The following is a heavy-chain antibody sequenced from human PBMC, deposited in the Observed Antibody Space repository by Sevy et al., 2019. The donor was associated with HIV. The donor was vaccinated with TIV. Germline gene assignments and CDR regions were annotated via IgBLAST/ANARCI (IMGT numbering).Heavy chain of an antibody. CDR2: LSFGCGRI. V-gene: IGHV3-23*01. CDR1: GFKFSQYS. Sequence: GGSRLSCATSGFKFSQYSMSWVRQAPGKGLEWVSTLSFGCGRINYADSVKGRFTISRDDSKDTVYLQMNSLRVEDTAVYFCAREGCTKPHDYWGQGTLVTVSS. CDR3: AREGCTKPHDY. J-gene: IGHJ4*02. D-gene: IGHD2-8*01.